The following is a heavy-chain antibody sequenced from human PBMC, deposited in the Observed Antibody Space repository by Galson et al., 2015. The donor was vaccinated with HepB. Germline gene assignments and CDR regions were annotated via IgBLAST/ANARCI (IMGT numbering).Heavy chain of an antibody. CDR3: VHRRDPYCATTGCWGGDWNFDL. Sequence: PALVKPTQTLTLTCSFSGLSLTTSGVTVAWIRQPPGKALEWLAHIYWDDSKRYSPSLENRLTITKDTSKNQVVFTMTNMAPVDTATYYCVHRRDPYCATTGCWGGDWNFDLWGRGTLVTVSS. J-gene: IGHJ2*01. D-gene: IGHD2-2*01. CDR2: IYWDDSK. CDR1: GLSLTTSGVT. V-gene: IGHV2-5*02.